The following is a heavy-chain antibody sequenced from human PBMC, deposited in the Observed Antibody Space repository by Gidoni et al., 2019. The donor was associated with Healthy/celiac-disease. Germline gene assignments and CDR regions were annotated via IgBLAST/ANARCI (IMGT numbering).Heavy chain of an antibody. Sequence: DGLEWIGSIYYSGSTYYNPSLKSRVTISVDTSKNQFSLKLSSVTAADTAVYYCARHAFDSYDYAAFDIWGQGTMVTVSS. CDR2: IYYSGST. V-gene: IGHV4-39*01. D-gene: IGHD3-22*01. J-gene: IGHJ3*02. CDR3: ARHAFDSYDYAAFDI.